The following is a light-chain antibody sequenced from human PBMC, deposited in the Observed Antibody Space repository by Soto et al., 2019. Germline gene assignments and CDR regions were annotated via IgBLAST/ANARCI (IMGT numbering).Light chain of an antibody. CDR2: DAY. CDR1: KSFRAL. CDR3: QQRHMWPIT. J-gene: IGKJ5*01. V-gene: IGKV3-11*01. Sequence: EVVLTQSPVTLSLSPGKKPTLPCRPIKSFRALLAWYQQKPGQAPRLLIYDAYNRATGIPPRFSGSGSGTDFTLTISSLEPEDSAVYYCQQRHMWPITFGQGTRLEIK.